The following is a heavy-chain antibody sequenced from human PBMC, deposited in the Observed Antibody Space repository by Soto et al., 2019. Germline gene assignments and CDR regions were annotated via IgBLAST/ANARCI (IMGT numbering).Heavy chain of an antibody. D-gene: IGHD6-19*01. CDR2: INAGNGNT. CDR3: ARVDSSGWFNWFDS. Sequence: GASVKVSCKASGYTFTSYAMHWVRQAPGQRLEWMGWINAGNGNTKYSQKFQGRVTITRDTSASTAYMELSSLRSEDTAVYYCARVDSSGWFNWFDSWGQGTLVTVSS. CDR1: GYTFTSYA. J-gene: IGHJ5*01. V-gene: IGHV1-3*01.